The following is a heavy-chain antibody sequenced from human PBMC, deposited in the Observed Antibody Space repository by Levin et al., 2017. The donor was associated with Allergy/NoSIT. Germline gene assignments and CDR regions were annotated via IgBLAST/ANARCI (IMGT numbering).Heavy chain of an antibody. CDR3: ARQLGNFWIGYNYFDY. V-gene: IGHV3-48*03. Sequence: GESLKISCAASGFTFSSYEMNWVRRAPGKGLEWVSYISSTGSTIYSADSVKGRFTISRDNAKNSLYLHMNSLRAEYTAVYYCARQLGNFWIGYNYFDYWGQGTLVTVSS. CDR1: GFTFSSYE. D-gene: IGHD3-3*01. J-gene: IGHJ4*02. CDR2: ISSTGSTI.